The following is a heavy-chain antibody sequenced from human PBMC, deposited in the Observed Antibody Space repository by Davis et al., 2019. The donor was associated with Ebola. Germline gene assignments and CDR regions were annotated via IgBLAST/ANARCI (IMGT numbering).Heavy chain of an antibody. Sequence: ASVKVSCKVSAYTLTDLSMHWVRQAPGKGLEWMGGFDPEDGETIYAQKFQGRVTMTEDTPTDTAYMELSSLRSEDTAVYYCATLLGCSGGSCYPAENSQHWGQGTLVTVSS. V-gene: IGHV1-24*01. J-gene: IGHJ1*01. CDR1: AYTLTDLS. CDR3: ATLLGCSGGSCYPAENSQH. CDR2: FDPEDGET. D-gene: IGHD2-15*01.